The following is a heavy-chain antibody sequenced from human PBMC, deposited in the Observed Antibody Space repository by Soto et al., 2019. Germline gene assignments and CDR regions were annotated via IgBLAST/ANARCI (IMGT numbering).Heavy chain of an antibody. CDR1: GFTFSGSA. CDR3: TRGNDYGDYVAFDY. J-gene: IGHJ4*02. Sequence: QTGGSLRLSCAASGFTFSGSAMHWVRQASGKGLEWVGRIRSKANSYATAYAASVKGRFTISRDDSKNTAYLQMNSLKTEDTAVYYCTRGNDYGDYVAFDYWGQGALVTVSS. CDR2: IRSKANSYAT. V-gene: IGHV3-73*01. D-gene: IGHD4-17*01.